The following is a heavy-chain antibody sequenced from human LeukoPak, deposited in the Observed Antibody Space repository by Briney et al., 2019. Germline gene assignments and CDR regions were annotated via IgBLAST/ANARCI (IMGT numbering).Heavy chain of an antibody. D-gene: IGHD6-19*01. CDR2: ISSSGSTI. CDR3: AKVRVAGHDAFDI. Sequence: GGSLRLSCAASGFTFSDYYMSWIRQAPGKGLEWVSYISSSGSTIYYADSVKGRFTISRDNAKNSLYLQMNSLRAEDTAVYYCAKVRVAGHDAFDIWGQGTMVTVSS. CDR1: GFTFSDYY. V-gene: IGHV3-11*01. J-gene: IGHJ3*02.